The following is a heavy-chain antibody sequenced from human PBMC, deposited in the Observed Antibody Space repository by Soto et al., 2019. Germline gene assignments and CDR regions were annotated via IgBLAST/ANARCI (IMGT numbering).Heavy chain of an antibody. CDR1: GGSISSYY. J-gene: IGHJ5*02. Sequence: ESLSLTCTVSGGSISSYYWSWIRQPPGKGLEWIGYIYYSGSTNYNPSLKSRVTISVDTSKNQFSLKLSSVTAADTAVYYCARVAPPYCGGDCYSGWFDPWGQGTLVTVSS. CDR3: ARVAPPYCGGDCYSGWFDP. D-gene: IGHD2-21*02. V-gene: IGHV4-59*01. CDR2: IYYSGST.